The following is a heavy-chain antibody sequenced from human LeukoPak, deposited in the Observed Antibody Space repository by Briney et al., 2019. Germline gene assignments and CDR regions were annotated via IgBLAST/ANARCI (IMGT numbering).Heavy chain of an antibody. Sequence: PGTSLRLSCAASGFTFSTYSMNWVRQAPGKGLEWISSIRDSSSYIYYVDSVKGRFTLSRDNAKNSLYLQMSSLRAEDTAVYYCAREGTAYCGGDCYLDYWGQGTLVTVSS. CDR2: IRDSSSYI. D-gene: IGHD2-21*01. CDR3: AREGTAYCGGDCYLDY. CDR1: GFTFSTYS. J-gene: IGHJ4*02. V-gene: IGHV3-21*01.